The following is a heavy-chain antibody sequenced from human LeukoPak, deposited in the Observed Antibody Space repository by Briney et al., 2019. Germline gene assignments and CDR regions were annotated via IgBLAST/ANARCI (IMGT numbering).Heavy chain of an antibody. J-gene: IGHJ3*02. CDR2: ISSSSSYI. CDR3: ARDLRALDAFDI. V-gene: IGHV3-21*01. Sequence: PGGSLRLSCAVSGFTFSSYSMNWVRQAPGKGLEWVSSISSSSSYIYYADSVKGRFTISRDNAKNSLYLQMNSLRAEDTAVYYCARDLRALDAFDIWGQGTMVTVSS. CDR1: GFTFSSYS.